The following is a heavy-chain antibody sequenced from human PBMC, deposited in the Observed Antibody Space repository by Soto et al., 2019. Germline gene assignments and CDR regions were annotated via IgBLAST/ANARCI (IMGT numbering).Heavy chain of an antibody. CDR1: GLTCSSYA. J-gene: IGHJ6*02. Sequence: PGGSVRLSCAASGLTCSSYAMSWVRQAPGKALEWDSAISGSGGSTYYADSVKGRFTISRDNSKSTLYLQMNSLRAEDTAVYYCANDYDSSGYYHSLDYYYYYGMDVWGQGTTVTVSS. CDR2: ISGSGGST. CDR3: ANDYDSSGYYHSLDYYYYYGMDV. V-gene: IGHV3-23*01. D-gene: IGHD3-22*01.